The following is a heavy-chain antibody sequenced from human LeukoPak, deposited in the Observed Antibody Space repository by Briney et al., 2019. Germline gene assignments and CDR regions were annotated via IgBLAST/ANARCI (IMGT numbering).Heavy chain of an antibody. V-gene: IGHV3-53*01. Sequence: PGGSLRLSCTVSGFTVTSNSMSRVRQAPGKGLEWVSFIYSGSTHYSDSVKGRSTISRDNSKNTLYLQMNSLRAEGTAVYYCARRAGAYSHPYDYWGQGTLVTVSS. CDR2: IYSGST. D-gene: IGHD4/OR15-4a*01. CDR3: ARRAGAYSHPYDY. CDR1: GFTVTSNS. J-gene: IGHJ4*02.